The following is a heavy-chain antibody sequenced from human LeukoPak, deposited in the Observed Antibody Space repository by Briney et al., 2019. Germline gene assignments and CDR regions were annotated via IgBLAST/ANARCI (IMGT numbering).Heavy chain of an antibody. CDR2: IYSGGST. CDR1: GFTVSSNS. J-gene: IGHJ4*02. CDR3: ARDRPIVGAGYYFDY. Sequence: GGSLRLSCAASGFTVSSNSMSWVRQAPGKGLEWVSVIYSGGSTYYADSVKGRFTISRDDSKNTLYLQMNSLRAEDTAVYYCARDRPIVGAGYYFDYWGQGTLVTVSS. D-gene: IGHD6-13*01. V-gene: IGHV3-53*01.